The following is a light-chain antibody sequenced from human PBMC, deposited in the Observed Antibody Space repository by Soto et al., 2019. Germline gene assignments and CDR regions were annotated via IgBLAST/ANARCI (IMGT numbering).Light chain of an antibody. J-gene: IGKJ3*01. CDR3: QQYDSSPS. CDR2: GAS. Sequence: EIVLTQSPGTLSLSPGERATLSCRASQSVSSSYLAWYQQRPGQAPRLLIYGASSRAAGIPDRFSGSGSGTDFALTIARLEPEDFAVYYCQQYDSSPSFCPGTKVDIK. V-gene: IGKV3-20*01. CDR1: QSVSSSY.